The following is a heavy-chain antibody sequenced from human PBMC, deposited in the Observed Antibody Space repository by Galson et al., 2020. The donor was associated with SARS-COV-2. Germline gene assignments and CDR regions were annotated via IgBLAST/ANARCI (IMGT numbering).Heavy chain of an antibody. Sequence: SQTLSLTCAVSGGSISSGGYSWSWIRQTPGKGLEGIGYSYHNGRTDYSPSLKSRVSISIDRSKNQFSLKLSSVTAADTAAYFCAKVVSSYCSGGSCSPAMWFDAWGQGTLVTVSS. V-gene: IGHV4-30-2*01. D-gene: IGHD2-15*01. CDR1: GGSISSGGYS. J-gene: IGHJ5*02. CDR3: AKVVSSYCSGGSCSPAMWFDA. CDR2: SYHNGRT.